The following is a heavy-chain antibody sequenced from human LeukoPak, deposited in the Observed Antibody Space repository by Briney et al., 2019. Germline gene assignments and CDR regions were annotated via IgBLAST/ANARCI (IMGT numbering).Heavy chain of an antibody. J-gene: IGHJ4*02. V-gene: IGHV4-4*07. CDR3: ARDFYGDDGHHPFDY. Sequence: PSESLSLTCSVSSSAISNYHSNWLRQPTGKGLEWIRRIYASGGPHYNPSLNSRVTTSMDKSKNHFSLNLKSVTAADTAFYYCARDFYGDDGHHPFDYWGQGIQVSVSS. D-gene: IGHD2/OR15-2a*01. CDR2: IYASGGP. CDR1: SSAISNYH.